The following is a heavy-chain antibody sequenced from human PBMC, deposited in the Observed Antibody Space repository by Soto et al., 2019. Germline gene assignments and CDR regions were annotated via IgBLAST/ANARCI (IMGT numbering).Heavy chain of an antibody. J-gene: IGHJ4*02. D-gene: IGHD3-3*01. V-gene: IGHV2-5*02. CDR3: AHRVLRTVFGLVTTTAIYFDF. Sequence: QITLKESGPTVVKPTETLTLTCTFSGFSLTTSGVGVGWVRQSPGKAPEWLALIYWDDDKRYSTSLKSRLTITTDTSKIQVVLTMANVDPADTATYYCAHRVLRTVFGLVTTTAIYFDFWGQGTPVVVSS. CDR1: GFSLTTSGVG. CDR2: IYWDDDK.